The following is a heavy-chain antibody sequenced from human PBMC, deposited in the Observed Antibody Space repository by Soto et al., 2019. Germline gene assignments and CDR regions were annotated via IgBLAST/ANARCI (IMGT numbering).Heavy chain of an antibody. J-gene: IGHJ4*02. D-gene: IGHD2-2*01. Sequence: ASVKVSCKASGYAFTSYGISLVRQAPGQGLEWMGWISAYNGNTNYAQKLQGRVTMTTDTSTSTAYMELRSLRSDDTAVYYCARDPGYCSSPSCYGPFAYRGQGTLVTVSS. CDR2: ISAYNGNT. CDR1: GYAFTSYG. V-gene: IGHV1-18*01. CDR3: ARDPGYCSSPSCYGPFAY.